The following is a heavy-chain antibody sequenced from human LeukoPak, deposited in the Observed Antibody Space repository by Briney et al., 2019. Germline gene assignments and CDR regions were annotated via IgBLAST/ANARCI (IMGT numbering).Heavy chain of an antibody. Sequence: SETLSLTCTVSGGSISSSSYYWGWIRQPPGKGLEWIGSIYYSGSTYYNPSLKSRVTISVDTSKNQFSLKLSSVTAADTAVYYCARGRRWGAAAGTADYWGQGTLVTVSS. CDR1: GGSISSSSYY. D-gene: IGHD6-13*01. J-gene: IGHJ4*02. V-gene: IGHV4-39*07. CDR2: IYYSGST. CDR3: ARGRRWGAAAGTADY.